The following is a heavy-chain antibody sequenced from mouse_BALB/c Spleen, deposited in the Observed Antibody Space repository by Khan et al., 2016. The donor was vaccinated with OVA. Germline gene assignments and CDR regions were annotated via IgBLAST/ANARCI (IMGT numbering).Heavy chain of an antibody. CDR1: GFSLTGYG. J-gene: IGHJ4*01. CDR2: IWGDGST. CDR3: AKDIYYDYADYYAMDY. V-gene: IGHV2-6-7*01. D-gene: IGHD2-4*01. Sequence: QVQLKQSGPGLVAPSQSLSITCTVSGFSLTGYGVNWVRQPPGKGLEWPGMIWGDGSTDYNSALKSRLSISKAHSKSQVFLKMNSLHTDDTARYYCAKDIYYDYADYYAMDYWGQGTSVTVSS.